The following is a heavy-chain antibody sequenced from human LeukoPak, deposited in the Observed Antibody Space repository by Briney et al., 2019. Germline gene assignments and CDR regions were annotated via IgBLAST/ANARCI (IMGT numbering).Heavy chain of an antibody. D-gene: IGHD6-6*01. J-gene: IGHJ5*02. CDR2: IIPILGIA. Sequence: SVKVSCKASGGTFSSYAISWVRQAPGQGLEWMGRIIPILGIANYAQKFQGRVTITADKSTSTAYMELSSLRSEDTAVYYCARDHRYSSSSLPNWFDPWGQGTLVTVSS. CDR3: ARDHRYSSSSLPNWFDP. CDR1: GGTFSSYA. V-gene: IGHV1-69*04.